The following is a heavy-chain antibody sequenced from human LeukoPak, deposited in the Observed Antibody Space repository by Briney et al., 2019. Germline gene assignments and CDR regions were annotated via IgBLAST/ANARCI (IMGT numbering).Heavy chain of an antibody. CDR1: GFTFDDYA. J-gene: IGHJ4*02. D-gene: IGHD3-10*01. V-gene: IGHV3-43D*03. Sequence: GGSLRLSCAASGFTFDDYAMHWVRQAPGKGLEWVSLISWDGGSTYYADSVKGRFTISRDNAKNSLYLQMNSLRAEDTAVYYCARDGSGRVPEMSAPDYWGQGTLVTVSS. CDR2: ISWDGGST. CDR3: ARDGSGRVPEMSAPDY.